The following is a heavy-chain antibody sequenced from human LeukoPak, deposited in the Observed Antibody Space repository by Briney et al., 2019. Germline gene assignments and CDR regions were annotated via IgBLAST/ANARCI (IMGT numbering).Heavy chain of an antibody. CDR3: ARDQQWLGQGGENWFDP. Sequence: GASVKVSCKASGYTFTGYFIHWVRQAPGQGLEWMGWINPNSGGTNYAQKFQGRVTMTRDTSISTAYMELSRLRSDDTAVYYCARDQQWLGQGGENWFDPWGQGTLVTVSS. J-gene: IGHJ5*02. CDR1: GYTFTGYF. V-gene: IGHV1-2*02. D-gene: IGHD6-19*01. CDR2: INPNSGGT.